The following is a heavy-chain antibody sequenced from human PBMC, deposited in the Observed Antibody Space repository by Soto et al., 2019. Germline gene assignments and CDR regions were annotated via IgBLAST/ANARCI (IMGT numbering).Heavy chain of an antibody. Sequence: QITLKESGPTLVKPTQTLTLTCTFSGFSLSTSGVGVGWIRQPPGKALEWLALIYWDDDKRYSPSLKSRLTIPKDTSKNQVVLTMTSMDPVDTATYYCAHRRWGATTLDYWGQGTLVTVSS. CDR1: GFSLSTSGVG. CDR2: IYWDDDK. CDR3: AHRRWGATTLDY. V-gene: IGHV2-5*02. D-gene: IGHD1-26*01. J-gene: IGHJ4*02.